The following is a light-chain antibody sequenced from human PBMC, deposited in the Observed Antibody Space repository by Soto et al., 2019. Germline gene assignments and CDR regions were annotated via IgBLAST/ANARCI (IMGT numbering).Light chain of an antibody. V-gene: IGKV3-11*01. J-gene: IGKJ5*01. Sequence: EIVLTQSPATLSLSPGERATLSCRASQSVSSYLAWYQQQPGQAPRLLIYDASNRATGIPARFSGSGSGTYFTLTISSLDPEDVAHYCCQQRSNWPFTFGQGTRLEIK. CDR3: QQRSNWPFT. CDR2: DAS. CDR1: QSVSSY.